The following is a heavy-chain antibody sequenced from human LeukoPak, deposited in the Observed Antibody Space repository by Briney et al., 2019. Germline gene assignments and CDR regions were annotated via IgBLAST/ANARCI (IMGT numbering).Heavy chain of an antibody. CDR3: ARGANPGIAVAAPFDY. J-gene: IGHJ4*02. CDR2: IYYSGST. Sequence: SETLSLTCDVSGGSIDSTNWWNWVRQSPGKGLEWIGYIYYSGSTNYNPSLKSRVTISVDTSKNQFSLKVSSVTAADTAVYYCARGANPGIAVAAPFDYWGQGTLVTVSS. D-gene: IGHD6-19*01. CDR1: GGSIDSTNW. V-gene: IGHV4-59*01.